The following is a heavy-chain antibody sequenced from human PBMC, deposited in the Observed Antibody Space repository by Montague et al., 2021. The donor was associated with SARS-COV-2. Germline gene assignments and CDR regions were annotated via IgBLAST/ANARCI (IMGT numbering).Heavy chain of an antibody. CDR3: ARIQATVNACDI. J-gene: IGHJ3*02. Sequence: PALVKPTQTLTLTCTLSGFSLSTSGMCVSWIRQPPGKALEWLARXXWDDDKYYSTSLKTRLTISKDTSKNQVVLTMTNMDPVDTATYYCARIQATVNACDIWGQGTMVTVSS. CDR1: GFSLSTSGMC. V-gene: IGHV2-70*11. D-gene: IGHD4-17*01. CDR2: XXWDDDK.